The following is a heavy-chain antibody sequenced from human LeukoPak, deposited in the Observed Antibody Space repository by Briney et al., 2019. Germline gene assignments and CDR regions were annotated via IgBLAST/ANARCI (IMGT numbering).Heavy chain of an antibody. CDR1: GYTFTSYA. J-gene: IGHJ4*02. Sequence: GASVKVSCKASGYTFTSYAMNWVRQAPGQGLEWMGWINTNTGNPTYAQGFTGRLVFSLDTSVSTAYLQISSLKAEDTAVYYCARDGTIFGVVIPLDYWGQGTLVTVSS. D-gene: IGHD3-3*01. CDR2: INTNTGNP. CDR3: ARDGTIFGVVIPLDY. V-gene: IGHV7-4-1*02.